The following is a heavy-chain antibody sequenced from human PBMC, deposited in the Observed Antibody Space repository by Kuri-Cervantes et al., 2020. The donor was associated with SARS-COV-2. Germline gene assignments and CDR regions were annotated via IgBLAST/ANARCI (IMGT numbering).Heavy chain of an antibody. D-gene: IGHD2-21*02. CDR2: ISSSSSTI. CDR1: GITFSSYS. CDR3: ARDGPLQGPGTAY. V-gene: IGHV3-48*01. J-gene: IGHJ4*02. Sequence: GESLMTYCAASGITFSSYSMNWVRQAPGKGLAWVSYISSSSSTIYYADSVKGRFTISRDNTKNSLYLQMNSLRAEDTAVYYCARDGPLQGPGTAYWGQGTLVTVSS.